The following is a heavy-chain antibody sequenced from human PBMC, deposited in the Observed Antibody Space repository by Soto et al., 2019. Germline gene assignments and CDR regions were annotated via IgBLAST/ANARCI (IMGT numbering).Heavy chain of an antibody. D-gene: IGHD6-13*01. CDR2: ISGSSGIT. Sequence: GGSLRHSYAASGFNFLNYAMSWVRQAPGKGLEWVSGISGSSGITDYADSVKGRFTISRDNAKNSLSLQMNSLRAEDTAVYYCARGAAAGGNFDYWGQGTLVTVSS. CDR3: ARGAAAGGNFDY. V-gene: IGHV3-23*01. J-gene: IGHJ4*02. CDR1: GFNFLNYA.